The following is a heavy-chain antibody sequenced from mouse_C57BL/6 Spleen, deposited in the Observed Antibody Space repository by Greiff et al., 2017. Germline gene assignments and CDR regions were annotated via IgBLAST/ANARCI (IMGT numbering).Heavy chain of an antibody. CDR3: ARRTYYGSYYDAMDY. D-gene: IGHD1-1*01. J-gene: IGHJ4*01. V-gene: IGHV1-69*01. CDR1: GYTFTSYW. CDR2: IDPSDSYT. Sequence: QVQLQQPGAELVMPGASVKLSCKASGYTFTSYWMHWVKQRPGQGLEWIGEIDPSDSYTNYNQKFKGKSTLTVDKSSSTAYMQLSSLTSEDSAVYYCARRTYYGSYYDAMDYWGQGTSVTVSS.